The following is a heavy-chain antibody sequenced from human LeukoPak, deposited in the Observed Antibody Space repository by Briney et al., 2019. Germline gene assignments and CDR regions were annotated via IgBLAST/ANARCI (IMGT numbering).Heavy chain of an antibody. CDR2: IYYSGST. D-gene: IGHD4-17*01. CDR1: GGSISSYY. Sequence: SETLSLTCTVSGGSISSYYWSWIRQPPGKGLEWIGYIYYSGSTNYNPSLKSRVTISVDTSKNQFSLKLSSVTAADTAVYYCARHTVNKDPFFDYWGQGTLVTVSS. CDR3: ARHTVNKDPFFDY. V-gene: IGHV4-59*08. J-gene: IGHJ4*02.